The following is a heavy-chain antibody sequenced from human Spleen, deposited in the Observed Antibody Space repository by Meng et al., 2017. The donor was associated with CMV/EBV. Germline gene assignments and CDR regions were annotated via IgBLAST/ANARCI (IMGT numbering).Heavy chain of an antibody. CDR2: INPNSGFT. CDR1: GYTFSSYG. Sequence: ASVKVSCKASGYTFSSYGISWVRQAPGQGLEWMGWINPNSGFTNYAQKFQGRVTITKDTSFTTAYMDLSRLRSDDTAMYYCARGLEDFVVEPPTVWSDFWGQGTLVTVSS. D-gene: IGHD2-15*01. J-gene: IGHJ4*02. CDR3: ARGLEDFVVEPPTVWSDF. V-gene: IGHV1-18*01.